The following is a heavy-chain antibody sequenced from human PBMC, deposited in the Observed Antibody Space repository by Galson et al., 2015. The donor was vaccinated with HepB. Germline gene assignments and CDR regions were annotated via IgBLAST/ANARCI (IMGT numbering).Heavy chain of an antibody. CDR1: GFTFSSYS. V-gene: IGHV3-21*01. Sequence: SLRLSCAASGFTFSSYSMNWVRQAPGKGLEWVSSISRTSSHIYYADSVKGRFTISRDNAKNSLYLQMNSLRAEDTAVYYCARNGIAAAGTGGWFDPWGQGTLVTVSS. CDR3: ARNGIAAAGTGGWFDP. CDR2: ISRTSSHI. D-gene: IGHD6-13*01. J-gene: IGHJ5*02.